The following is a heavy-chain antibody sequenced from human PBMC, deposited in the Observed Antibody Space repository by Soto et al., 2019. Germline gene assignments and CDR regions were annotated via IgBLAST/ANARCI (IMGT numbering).Heavy chain of an antibody. J-gene: IGHJ5*02. D-gene: IGHD6-13*01. CDR2: IYSGGST. CDR1: GFTVSSNY. CDR3: ARVGQQLARGGWFDP. Sequence: EVQLVESGGGLVQPGGSLRLSCAASGFTVSSNYMSWVRQAPGKGLEWVSVIYSGGSTYYADSVKCRFTISRHNSKNTLYLQMNSLRAEDTAVYYCARVGQQLARGGWFDPWGQGTLVTVSS. V-gene: IGHV3-53*04.